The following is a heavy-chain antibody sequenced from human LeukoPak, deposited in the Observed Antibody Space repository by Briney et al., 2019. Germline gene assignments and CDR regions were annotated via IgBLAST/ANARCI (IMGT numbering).Heavy chain of an antibody. Sequence: GSLRLSCVASGFTFSNAWMNWVRQAPGKGLEWVGRIKSRSDGGTTDYVAPVKGRFTISRDDSKHTLYLQVNSLKTEDTAVYYCTTGNWGSFSYWGQGTLVTVSS. CDR3: TTGNWGSFSY. CDR1: GFTFSNAW. D-gene: IGHD7-27*01. CDR2: IKSRSDGGTT. J-gene: IGHJ4*02. V-gene: IGHV3-15*01.